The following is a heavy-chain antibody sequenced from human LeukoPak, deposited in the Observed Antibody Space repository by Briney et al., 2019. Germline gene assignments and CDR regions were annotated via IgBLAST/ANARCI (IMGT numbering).Heavy chain of an antibody. CDR3: AKGRIQLWLQDAFDI. CDR2: ISGSGGST. Sequence: PGGSLRLSCVASSFSFRTYGMHWIRQAPGKGLEWVSAISGSGGSTYYADSVKGRFTISRDNSKNTLYLQMNSLRAEDTAVYYCAKGRIQLWLQDAFDIWGQGTMVTVSS. CDR1: SFSFRTYG. V-gene: IGHV3-23*01. J-gene: IGHJ3*02. D-gene: IGHD5-18*01.